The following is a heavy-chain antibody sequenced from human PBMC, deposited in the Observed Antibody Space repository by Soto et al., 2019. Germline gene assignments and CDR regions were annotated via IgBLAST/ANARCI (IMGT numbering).Heavy chain of an antibody. CDR2: IYYSGST. V-gene: IGHV4-59*01. J-gene: IGHJ6*03. CDR1: GGSISSYY. D-gene: IGHD3-16*01. CDR3: ARVRGSFPPPLTSYTYMPS. Sequence: TLSLTCTVSGGSISSYYWSWIRQPPGKGLEWIGYIYYSGSTNYNPSLKSRVTISVDTSKNQFSLKLSSVTAADTAVYYCARVRGSFPPPLTSYTYMPSWANXPPVPV.